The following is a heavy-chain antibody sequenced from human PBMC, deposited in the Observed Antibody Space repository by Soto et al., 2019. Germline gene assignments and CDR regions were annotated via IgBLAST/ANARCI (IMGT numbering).Heavy chain of an antibody. CDR3: ARVGKIVGGVRLGFDL. V-gene: IGHV3-30-3*01. D-gene: IGHD1-26*01. J-gene: IGHJ2*01. CDR1: GFTFSSYA. CDR2: ISYDGSNK. Sequence: QVQLVESGGGVVQPGRSLRLSCAASGFTFSSYAMHWVRQAPGKGLEWVAVISYDGSNKYYADSVKGRFTISRDNSKNXLYLQLNGLRAEDTAVSYCARVGKIVGGVRLGFDLWGRGTLVAVSP.